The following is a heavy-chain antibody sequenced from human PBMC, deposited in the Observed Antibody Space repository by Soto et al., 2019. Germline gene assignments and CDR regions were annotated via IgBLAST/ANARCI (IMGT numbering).Heavy chain of an antibody. J-gene: IGHJ5*02. Sequence: ETLSLTCTVSGGSISSSSYYWGWIRQPPGKGLEWIGSIYYSGSTYYNPSLKSRVTISVDTSKNQFSLKLSSVTAADTAVYYCARHGLVVVVAALNWFDPWGQGTLVTVS. CDR2: IYYSGST. CDR3: ARHGLVVVVAALNWFDP. V-gene: IGHV4-39*01. D-gene: IGHD2-15*01. CDR1: GGSISSSSYY.